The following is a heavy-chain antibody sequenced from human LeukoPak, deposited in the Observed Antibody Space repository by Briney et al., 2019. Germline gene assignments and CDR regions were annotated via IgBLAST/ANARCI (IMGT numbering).Heavy chain of an antibody. V-gene: IGHV5-51*01. D-gene: IGHD5-12*01. CDR3: ARHGYSGYDYPDY. J-gene: IGHJ4*02. CDR1: GYSFTNYW. CDR2: IYPDDSDI. Sequence: GESLKISCQASGYSFTNYWIGWVRQLPGKGLEWMGIIYPDDSDIRYSPSFQGQVTISADKSINTAYLQWSSLKASDTAMYYCARHGYSGYDYPDYWGQGTLVTVSS.